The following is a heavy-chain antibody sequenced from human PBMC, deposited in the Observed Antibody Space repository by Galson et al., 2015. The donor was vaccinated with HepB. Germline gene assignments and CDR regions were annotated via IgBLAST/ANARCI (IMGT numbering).Heavy chain of an antibody. J-gene: IGHJ4*02. V-gene: IGHV3-33*01. CDR1: GFTFSSYN. CDR3: ARLSIAGGFES. CDR2: IWYDGGIK. Sequence: SLRLSCATSGFTFSSYNMHWVRQAPGKGLEWVAVIWYDGGIKYYRDSVRGRFTISRDNTKNTLYLQMNSLRVEDAAVYYCARLSIAGGFESWGQGTLVTVPS. D-gene: IGHD3-10*01.